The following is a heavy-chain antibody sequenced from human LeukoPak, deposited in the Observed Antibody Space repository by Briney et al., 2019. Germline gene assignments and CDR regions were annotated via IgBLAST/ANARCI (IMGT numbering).Heavy chain of an antibody. D-gene: IGHD2-2*02. CDR2: IYYSGST. Sequence: SETLSLTCTVSGGSISSGDYYWSWIRQPPGKGLEWIGYIYYSGSTYYNPSLKSRVTISLGTSKNHFSLKLDSVTAADTAVYYCARLDTYYYFDYWGQGTLVTVSS. CDR3: ARLDTYYYFDY. V-gene: IGHV4-30-4*08. J-gene: IGHJ4*02. CDR1: GGSISSGDYY.